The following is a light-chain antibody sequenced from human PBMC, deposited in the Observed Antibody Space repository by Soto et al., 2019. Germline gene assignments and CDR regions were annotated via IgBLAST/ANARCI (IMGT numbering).Light chain of an antibody. CDR2: GAS. Sequence: DIVLTQSPGTLSLSPGERATLSCRASQSVASSFLAWYQQKPGQAPRLLIYGASSRATGIPDRFSGSGSETDFTLTISRLQAEDLAVYYCQQYASPPLTFGGGTKVDIK. CDR3: QQYASPPLT. V-gene: IGKV3-20*01. J-gene: IGKJ4*01. CDR1: QSVASSF.